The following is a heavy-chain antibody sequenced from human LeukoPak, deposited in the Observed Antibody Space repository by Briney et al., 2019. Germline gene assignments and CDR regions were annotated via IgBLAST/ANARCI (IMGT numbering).Heavy chain of an antibody. J-gene: IGHJ4*02. D-gene: IGHD2-8*01. Sequence: SETLSLTCTVYGASFSDYNRTWIRQAPGKGLEWIGELTHSGRTNYNPSLESRVTISVDTSKNQFSLKLSSVTAADTAVYYCAREEGYCTNGVCYSGLTPTKNWPYFFDYWGQGTLVTVSS. CDR1: GASFSDYN. V-gene: IGHV4-34*01. CDR3: AREEGYCTNGVCYSGLTPTKNWPYFFDY. CDR2: LTHSGRT.